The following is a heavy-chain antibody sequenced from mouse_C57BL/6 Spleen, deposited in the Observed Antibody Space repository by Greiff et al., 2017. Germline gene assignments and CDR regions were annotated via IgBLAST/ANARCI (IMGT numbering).Heavy chain of an antibody. CDR2: ISYDGSN. CDR3: AEKSVPYWYFDV. V-gene: IGHV3-6*01. CDR1: GYSITSGYY. D-gene: IGHD5-1*01. Sequence: EESGPGLVKPSQSLSLTCSVTGYSITSGYYWNWIRQFPGNKLEWMGYISYDGSNNYNPSLKNRISITRDTSKNQFFLKLNSVTTEDTATYYCAEKSVPYWYFDVWGTGTTVTVSS. J-gene: IGHJ1*03.